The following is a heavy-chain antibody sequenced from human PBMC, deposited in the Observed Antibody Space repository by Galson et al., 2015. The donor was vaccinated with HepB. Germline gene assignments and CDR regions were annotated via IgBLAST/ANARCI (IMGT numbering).Heavy chain of an antibody. D-gene: IGHD6-13*01. CDR2: ISYDGSNK. J-gene: IGHJ4*02. CDR1: GFTFSSYA. V-gene: IGHV3-30*04. CDR3: ARDQGIAAAGTLAGY. Sequence: SLRLSCAASGFTFSSYAMHWVRQAPGKGLEWVAVISYDGSNKYYADSVKGRFTISRDNSKNTLYLQMNSLRAEDTAVYYCARDQGIAAAGTLAGYWGQGTLVTVSS.